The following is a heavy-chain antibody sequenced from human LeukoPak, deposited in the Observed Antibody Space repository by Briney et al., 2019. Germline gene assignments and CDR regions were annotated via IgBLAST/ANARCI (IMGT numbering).Heavy chain of an antibody. Sequence: GGSLRLSCAAPGFNFDDYTIHWVRQAPGKGLEWVSLISGDGGSTFYADSVRGRFTISRDNSKNSLYLQMSSLRSEDTALYFCARESDSSGWYDYWGQGTLVTVSS. CDR1: GFNFDDYT. CDR3: ARESDSSGWYDY. CDR2: ISGDGGST. J-gene: IGHJ4*02. D-gene: IGHD6-19*01. V-gene: IGHV3-43*02.